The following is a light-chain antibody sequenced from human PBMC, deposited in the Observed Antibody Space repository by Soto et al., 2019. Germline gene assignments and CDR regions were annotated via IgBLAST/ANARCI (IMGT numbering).Light chain of an antibody. CDR3: SSYTSSSTEV. CDR1: SSDVGGYNY. V-gene: IGLV2-14*01. J-gene: IGLJ1*01. Sequence: QSALTQPASVSGSPGQSITISRTGTSSDVGGYNYVSWYQQHPGKAPKLMIYDVSNRPSGVSNRFSGSKSGNTASLTISGLQAEDEADYYCSSYTSSSTEVFGTGTKVTVL. CDR2: DVS.